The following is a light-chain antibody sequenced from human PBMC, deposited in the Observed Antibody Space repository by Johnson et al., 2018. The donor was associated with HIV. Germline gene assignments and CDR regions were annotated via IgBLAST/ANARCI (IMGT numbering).Light chain of an antibody. CDR2: EDT. J-gene: IGLJ1*01. CDR1: SSNIGDNY. CDR3: GTWDSSLSAGRYV. Sequence: QSVLTQPPSVSAAPGQKVSISFSGSSSNIGDNYVSWYQQVPGTAPKLLIYEDTKRPSGIPDRFSGSKSGTSATLAITGLQTWDEADYYCGTWDSSLSAGRYVFGTGTKVTVL. V-gene: IGLV1-51*02.